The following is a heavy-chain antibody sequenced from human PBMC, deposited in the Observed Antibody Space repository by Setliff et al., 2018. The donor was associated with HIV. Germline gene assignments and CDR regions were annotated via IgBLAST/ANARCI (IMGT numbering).Heavy chain of an antibody. Sequence: VASVKVSCKASATFTNVDIHWLRRATGQGLEWMGWMNPNSGVSGYGQKFQGRVTITADESTSTAYMELSSLRSEDTAVYYCARSPGYSSGWTPGYYYYMDVWGKGTTVTVSS. CDR2: MNPNSGVS. CDR1: ATFTNVD. J-gene: IGHJ6*03. CDR3: ARSPGYSSGWTPGYYYYMDV. V-gene: IGHV1-8*01. D-gene: IGHD6-19*01.